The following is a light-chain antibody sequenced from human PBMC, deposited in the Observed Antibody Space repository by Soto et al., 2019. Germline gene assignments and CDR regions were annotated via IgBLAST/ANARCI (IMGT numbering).Light chain of an antibody. CDR2: GAS. J-gene: IGKJ5*01. Sequence: VMTQSPGTLSLSPGESAALSCLASQRVSSGYVAWYQQKPGQAPRLLIYGASSRATGIPDRFRASASGTDFTLTISRLEPEDFAVYFCQQYGGSPAITFGQGTRLEIK. V-gene: IGKV3-20*01. CDR1: QRVSSGY. CDR3: QQYGGSPAIT.